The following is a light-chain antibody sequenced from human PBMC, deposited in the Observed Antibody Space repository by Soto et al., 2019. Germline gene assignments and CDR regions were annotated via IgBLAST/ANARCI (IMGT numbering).Light chain of an antibody. CDR1: SGSVSTSYY. J-gene: IGLJ2*01. V-gene: IGLV8-61*01. CDR3: VLYMGSGSV. Sequence: QAVVTQEPSFSVSPGGTVTLTCGLSSGSVSTSYYPSWYQQTPGQAPRTLIYGTNTRSSGVPDRFSGSILGNKAALTITGAQADDESDYYCVLYMGSGSVFGGGTKLTVL. CDR2: GTN.